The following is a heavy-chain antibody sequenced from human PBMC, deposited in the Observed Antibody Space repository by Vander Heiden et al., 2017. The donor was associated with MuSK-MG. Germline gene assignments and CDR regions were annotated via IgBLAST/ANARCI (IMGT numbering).Heavy chain of an antibody. D-gene: IGHD3-10*02. CDR3: ARIVRGFDY. Sequence: QLQLVQSGPQVKKPVARVTVSCKISGYTFTDYYIHWVRQAPGQGLQWMGWINPRREATKYEETFQRRVTMTSDTSISTAYMELTGLKSDDTAVYYCARIVRGFDYWGQGTLVTVSS. J-gene: IGHJ4*02. V-gene: IGHV1-2*02. CDR1: GYTFTDYY. CDR2: INPRREAT.